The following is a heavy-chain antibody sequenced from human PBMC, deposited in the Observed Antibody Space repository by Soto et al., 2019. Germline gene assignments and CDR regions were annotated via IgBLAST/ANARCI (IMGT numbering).Heavy chain of an antibody. V-gene: IGHV1-69*08. D-gene: IGHD2-21*01. CDR2: IIPMLGTR. CDR3: TVGSWSGEVFDI. J-gene: IGHJ3*02. Sequence: QVQLVQSGAEVKKHGSSVKVSCKDSGGTFSTYSLFWVRQAPGQGLEWMGRIIPMLGTRNYAQRFQDRVTITADKTTATAHMELSSLRSEDTALYYCTVGSWSGEVFDIWGQGTMVTVSS. CDR1: GGTFSTYS.